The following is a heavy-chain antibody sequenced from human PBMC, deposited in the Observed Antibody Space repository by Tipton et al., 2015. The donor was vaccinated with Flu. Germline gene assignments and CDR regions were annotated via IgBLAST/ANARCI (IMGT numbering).Heavy chain of an antibody. CDR1: GGSISTYY. J-gene: IGHJ6*02. V-gene: IGHV4-59*01. Sequence: TLSLTCTVSGGSISTYYWSWIRQPPGKGLEWIGYIYYSGSTKYNPSLKSRVTISVDTSKNQFSLILSSVTAADTAVYYCARDPVWSGDRRGMDVWGQGTTVTVSS. D-gene: IGHD7-27*01. CDR3: ARDPVWSGDRRGMDV. CDR2: IYYSGST.